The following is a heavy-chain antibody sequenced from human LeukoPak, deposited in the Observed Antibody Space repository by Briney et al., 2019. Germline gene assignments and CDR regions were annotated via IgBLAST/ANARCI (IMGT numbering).Heavy chain of an antibody. D-gene: IGHD5-24*01. J-gene: IGHJ4*02. V-gene: IGHV3-21*04. Sequence: PGGSLRLSCAASGFTFSSYSMNWVRQAPGKGLEWVSSISSSSSYIYYADSVKGRFTISRDNAKNSLYLQMNSLRAEDTALYYCAKDYEGVATSFDYWGQGTLVTVSS. CDR1: GFTFSSYS. CDR3: AKDYEGVATSFDY. CDR2: ISSSSSYI.